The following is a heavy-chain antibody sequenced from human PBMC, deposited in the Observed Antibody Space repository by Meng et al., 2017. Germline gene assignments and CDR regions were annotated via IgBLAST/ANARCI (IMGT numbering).Heavy chain of an antibody. D-gene: IGHD1-26*01. Sequence: QGRLREACLGLVQPSGILSLTCAVSGGSISSSNGWSWVRQPPGKGLEWIGEIYHSGSTNYNPSLKSRVTISVDKSKNQFSLKLSSVTAADTAVYYCARDVVGAIIIARGDYWGQGTLVTVSS. CDR2: IYHSGST. CDR3: ARDVVGAIIIARGDY. J-gene: IGHJ4*02. V-gene: IGHV4-4*02. CDR1: GGSISSSNG.